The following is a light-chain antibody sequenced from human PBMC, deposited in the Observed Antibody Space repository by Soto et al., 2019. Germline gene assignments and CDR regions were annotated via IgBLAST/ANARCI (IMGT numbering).Light chain of an antibody. CDR2: GAS. CDR1: QGISNS. J-gene: IGKJ4*01. V-gene: IGKV1-17*03. CDR3: LQYNSYPFT. Sequence: DIQMTQSPSAMSASLGDRFTITCRASQGISNSLAWFQQKPGKVPKRLIYGASTLQSGAPSRFSGSASGAAFTLTISSLQPEDFATYYCLQYNSYPFTFGGGTKVDIK.